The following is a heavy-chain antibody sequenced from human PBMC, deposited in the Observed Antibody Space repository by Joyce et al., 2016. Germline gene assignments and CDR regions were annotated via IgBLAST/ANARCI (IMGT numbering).Heavy chain of an antibody. Sequence: QLQLQESGPGLVKPSETLSLTCAVSDDSIRRSTFYWGWIRQPPGKGREWIVTTYYGGNTDYSPSINIRVTICVNTPKRQLSLKVISVTAADTAVYYCARHVGPTTFDSGEYYYHYGMDVWGRGITVSVSS. V-gene: IGHV4-39*01. CDR3: ARHVGPTTFDSGEYYYHYGMDV. J-gene: IGHJ6*02. CDR1: DDSIRRSTFY. D-gene: IGHD3-10*01. CDR2: TYYGGNT.